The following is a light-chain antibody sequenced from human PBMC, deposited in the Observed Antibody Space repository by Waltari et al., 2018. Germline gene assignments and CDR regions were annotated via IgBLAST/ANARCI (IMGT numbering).Light chain of an antibody. Sequence: QSALTQPASVSGPPGQSITLSCTGTTSDIRGYNLFSWYQHHPGKAPKIIIYQGNKRPSGVSYRFSGSKSGNTASLTISGLHTEDEADYYCCSYAGIGTLTFGGGTRVTVL. J-gene: IGLJ3*02. V-gene: IGLV2-23*01. CDR3: CSYAGIGTLT. CDR2: QGN. CDR1: TSDIRGYNL.